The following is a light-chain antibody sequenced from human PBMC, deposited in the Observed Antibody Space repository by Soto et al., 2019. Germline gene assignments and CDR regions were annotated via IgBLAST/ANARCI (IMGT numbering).Light chain of an antibody. V-gene: IGKV1-5*03. CDR1: QSISSW. Sequence: DIQMTQSPSTLSASVGDRVTITCRASQSISSWLAWYQQKPGKAPKLLIYKASNLKSGVPSRFSGSGSGTEFTLTISSLQAADFATYYCQQSRVFGPGTKLDIK. J-gene: IGKJ3*01. CDR2: KAS. CDR3: QQSRV.